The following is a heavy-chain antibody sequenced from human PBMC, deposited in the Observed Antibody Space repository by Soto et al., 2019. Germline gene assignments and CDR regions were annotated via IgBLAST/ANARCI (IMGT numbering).Heavy chain of an antibody. V-gene: IGHV3-33*01. CDR3: ARGPIVPAAIFGWFDP. CDR1: GFTFSSYG. CDR2: IWYDGSNK. J-gene: IGHJ5*02. Sequence: QVQLVESGGGVVQPGRSLRLSCAASGFTFSSYGMHWVRQAPGKGLEWVAVIWYDGSNKYYADSVKGRFTISRDNSKNTLYLQMNSLRAEDTAVYYCARGPIVPAAIFGWFDPWGQGTLVTVSS. D-gene: IGHD2-2*02.